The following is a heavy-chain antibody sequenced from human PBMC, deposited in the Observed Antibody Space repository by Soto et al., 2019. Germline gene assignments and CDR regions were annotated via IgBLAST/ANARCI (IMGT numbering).Heavy chain of an antibody. J-gene: IGHJ5*02. V-gene: IGHV4-39*01. CDR1: GGSISSSSHY. D-gene: IGHD3-10*01. CDR2: INYSGGT. CDR3: ARGVNPPDVLWFGELSALWFDP. Sequence: PSETLSLTCTVSGGSISSSSHYWGWIRQPPGKGLEWIGSINYSGGTYYNTSLMSRVTISVDTSKSQFSLKLSSVTAADTAVFYCARGVNPPDVLWFGELSALWFDPWGQGTLVTVSS.